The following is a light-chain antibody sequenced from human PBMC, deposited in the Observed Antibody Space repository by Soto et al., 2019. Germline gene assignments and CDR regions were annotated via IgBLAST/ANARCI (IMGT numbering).Light chain of an antibody. V-gene: IGKV3-15*01. CDR3: QQYNNWPLWT. CDR2: GAS. CDR1: QSVNSN. J-gene: IGKJ1*01. Sequence: EIVMTQSPATLSVSPGDRATLSCRASQSVNSNLAWYKQKPGQAPRLLIYGASTRATGIPARFSCSGSGTEFTLTISSLQSEDFAVYYCQQYNNWPLWTFGQGTKVEIK.